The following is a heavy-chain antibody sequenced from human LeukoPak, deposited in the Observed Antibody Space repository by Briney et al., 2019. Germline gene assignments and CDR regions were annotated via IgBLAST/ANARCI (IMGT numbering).Heavy chain of an antibody. V-gene: IGHV1-2*02. CDR3: ARPIERITGAFDI. Sequence: ASVKVSCKASGYTLTGYYMHWVRQAPGQGLEWMGWINPNSGGTNYAQKFQGRVTMTRGTSISTAYMELSRQRSDDTAVYYCARPIERITGAFDIWGQGTMVTVSS. CDR1: GYTLTGYY. D-gene: IGHD3-3*01. CDR2: INPNSGGT. J-gene: IGHJ3*02.